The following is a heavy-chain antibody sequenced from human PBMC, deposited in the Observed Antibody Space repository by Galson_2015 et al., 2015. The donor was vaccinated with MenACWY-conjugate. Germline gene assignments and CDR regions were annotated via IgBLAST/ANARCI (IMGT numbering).Heavy chain of an antibody. CDR3: ARGPRRYFGMDV. V-gene: IGHV3-74*01. J-gene: IGHJ6*02. CDR2: IKTDGSTT. Sequence: SLRLSCAASGFTFSSYWMHWVRQGPGKGLVWVSRIKTDGSTTNYADSVKGRFTISRDNAKNTLSLQMNSLRDEDTAVYYCARGPRRYFGMDVWGQGTTVTVSS. D-gene: IGHD1-14*01. CDR1: GFTFSSYW.